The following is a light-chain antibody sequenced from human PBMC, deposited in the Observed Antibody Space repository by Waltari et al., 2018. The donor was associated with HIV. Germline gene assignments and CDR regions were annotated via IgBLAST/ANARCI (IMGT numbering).Light chain of an antibody. CDR2: EVF. CDR3: TSYAGRNTLV. V-gene: IGLV2-8*01. CDR1: TSYVGAYNY. J-gene: IGLJ2*01. Sequence: QSALTQPPSASGSPGQSVTISCTGKTSYVGAYNYVSWYQQHPGKAPILMIYEVFKRPSGVPDRFAGAKSGNTASLTVSGLQAEDEADYYCTSYAGRNTLVFGGGTKLTVL.